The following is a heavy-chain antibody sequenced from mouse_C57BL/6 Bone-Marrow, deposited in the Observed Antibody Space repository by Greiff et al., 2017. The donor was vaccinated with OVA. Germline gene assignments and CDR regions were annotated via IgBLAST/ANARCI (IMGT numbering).Heavy chain of an antibody. D-gene: IGHD1-1*01. CDR3: ARSRELLRFYAMDY. V-gene: IGHV1-69*01. Sequence: QVQLKHPGAELVMPGASVKLSCKASGYTFTSYWMHWVKQRPGQGLEWIGEIDPSDSYTNYNQKFKGKSTLTVDKSSSTAYMQLSSLTSEDSAVYYCARSRELLRFYAMDYWGQGTSVTVSS. CDR1: GYTFTSYW. J-gene: IGHJ4*01. CDR2: IDPSDSYT.